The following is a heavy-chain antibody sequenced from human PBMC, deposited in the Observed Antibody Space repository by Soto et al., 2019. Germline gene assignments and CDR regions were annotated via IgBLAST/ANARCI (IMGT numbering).Heavy chain of an antibody. D-gene: IGHD6-13*01. CDR3: ARELIAAAGTGWYYYYGMDV. V-gene: IGHV4-59*01. CDR2: IYYSGST. CDR1: GGSISSYY. J-gene: IGHJ6*02. Sequence: KSSETLSLTCTVSGGSISSYYWSWIRQPPGKGLEWIGYIYYSGSTNYNPSLKSRVTISVDTSKNQFSLKLSSVTAADTAVYYCARELIAAAGTGWYYYYGMDVWGQGTTVTVSS.